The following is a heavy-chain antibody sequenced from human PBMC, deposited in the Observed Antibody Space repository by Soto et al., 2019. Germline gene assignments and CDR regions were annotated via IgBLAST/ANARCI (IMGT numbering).Heavy chain of an antibody. D-gene: IGHD2-21*01. V-gene: IGHV3-53*01. CDR1: GFSVSTYY. Sequence: EAQLEESGAGLIEPGGSLRVSCAASGFSVSTYYMTWVRQAPGKGLEWLSNIYRGGTIYYSDSGNGRLTIPRDDSMNTLNLHMTNLSAEETAVYHCARGYCGGTSCLEFPQTNAMDVWGPGTMVTVSS. CDR2: IYRGGTI. J-gene: IGHJ6*02. CDR3: ARGYCGGTSCLEFPQTNAMDV.